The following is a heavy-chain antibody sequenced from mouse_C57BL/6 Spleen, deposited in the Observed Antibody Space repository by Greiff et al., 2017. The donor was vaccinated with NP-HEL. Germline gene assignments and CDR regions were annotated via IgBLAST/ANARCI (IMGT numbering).Heavy chain of an antibody. Sequence: EVKVVESGGGLVKPGGSLKLSCAASGFTFSSYAMSWVRQTPEKRLEWVATISDGGSYTYYPDNVKGRFTISRDNAKNNLYLQMSHLKSEDTAMYYCARGGVHFDYWGQGTTLTVSS. CDR3: ARGGVHFDY. J-gene: IGHJ2*01. CDR2: ISDGGSYT. CDR1: GFTFSSYA. V-gene: IGHV5-4*03.